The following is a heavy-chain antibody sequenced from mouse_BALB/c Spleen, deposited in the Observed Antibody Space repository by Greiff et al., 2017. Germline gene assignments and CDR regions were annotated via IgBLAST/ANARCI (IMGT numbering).Heavy chain of an antibody. J-gene: IGHJ3*01. V-gene: IGHV3-2*02. Sequence: DVKVEESGPGLVKPSQSLSLTCTVTGYSITSDYAWNWIRQFPGNKLEWMGYISYSGSTSYNPSLKSRISITRDTSKNQFFLQLNSVTTEDTATYYCAGAFAYWGQGTLVTVSA. CDR1: GYSITSDYA. CDR3: AGAFAY. CDR2: ISYSGST.